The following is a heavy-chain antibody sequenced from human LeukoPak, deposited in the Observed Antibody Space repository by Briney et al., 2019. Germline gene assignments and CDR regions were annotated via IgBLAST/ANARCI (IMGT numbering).Heavy chain of an antibody. Sequence: ASVKVSCKASGCTFTDYFMNWVRQAPGQGLEWMGWINPKSRDTNYAQKFQGRVTMTRDTSISTAYMELSSLRSDDTAVYYCAILSSGYNFDYWGQGTLVTVSS. V-gene: IGHV1-2*02. J-gene: IGHJ4*02. CDR1: GCTFTDYF. CDR2: INPKSRDT. CDR3: AILSSGYNFDY. D-gene: IGHD3-22*01.